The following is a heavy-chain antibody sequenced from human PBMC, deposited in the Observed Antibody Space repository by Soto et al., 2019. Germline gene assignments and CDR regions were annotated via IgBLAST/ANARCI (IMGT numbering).Heavy chain of an antibody. D-gene: IGHD2-21*02. Sequence: DVQLVESGGGLVKPGGSLRLSCAASGFSFSSHAMNWVRQAPGRGLEWVSSISSMSSYIHHAASVKGRVTISRDNAKSSLYLQLDGLRVDDTGVYYCVRDGRLQLQGEFFDHWGQGILVTVSS. CDR3: VRDGRLQLQGEFFDH. CDR2: ISSMSSYI. J-gene: IGHJ5*02. V-gene: IGHV3-21*06. CDR1: GFSFSSHA.